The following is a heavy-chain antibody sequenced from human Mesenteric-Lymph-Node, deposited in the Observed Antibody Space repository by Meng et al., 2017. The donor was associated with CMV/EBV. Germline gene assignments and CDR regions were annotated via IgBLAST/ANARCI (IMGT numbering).Heavy chain of an antibody. D-gene: IGHD1-1*01. CDR2: IIPILGIA. J-gene: IGHJ3*02. CDR3: ARARGFATTRFDAFDI. V-gene: IGHV1-69*10. Sequence: SVKVSCKASGGTFSSYAISWVRQAPGQGLEWMGGIIPILGIANYAQKFQGRVTITADKSTSTAYMELSSLRSEDTAVYYCARARGFATTRFDAFDIWGQGTMVTVSS. CDR1: GGTFSSYA.